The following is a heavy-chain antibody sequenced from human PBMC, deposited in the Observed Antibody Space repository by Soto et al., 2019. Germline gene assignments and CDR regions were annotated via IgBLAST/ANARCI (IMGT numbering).Heavy chain of an antibody. Sequence: QVQLVESGGGVVQPGRSLRLSCVASGFTFSSYGMHWVRQAPGKGLEWVAVVWYDGGNEYYADSVKGRFTISRDNSKNTLYLQMNSLRVEDTAVYYCARGGLDCSSTSCHFGDYWGQGTLVTVSS. V-gene: IGHV3-33*01. J-gene: IGHJ4*02. CDR3: ARGGLDCSSTSCHFGDY. CDR1: GFTFSSYG. D-gene: IGHD2-2*01. CDR2: VWYDGGNE.